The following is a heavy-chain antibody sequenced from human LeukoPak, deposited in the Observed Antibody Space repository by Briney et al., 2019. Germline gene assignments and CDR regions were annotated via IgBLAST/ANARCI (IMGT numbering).Heavy chain of an antibody. CDR2: IYSGGST. D-gene: IGHD6-13*01. CDR3: ARSIPGSTWYYFDY. V-gene: IGHV3-66*01. CDR1: GFTVSSNY. J-gene: IGHJ4*02. Sequence: GGFLRLSCAASGFTVSSNYMSWVRQAPGKGLEWVSVIYSGGSTYSADSVQGRFTISRDTSKNTLYLQMNSLRAEDTAVYYCARSIPGSTWYYFDYWGQGTLVAVSS.